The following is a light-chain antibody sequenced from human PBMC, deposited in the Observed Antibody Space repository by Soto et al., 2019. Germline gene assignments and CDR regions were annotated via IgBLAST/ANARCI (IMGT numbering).Light chain of an antibody. CDR3: QQYYDTPST. Sequence: DIVMTQSPDSLAVSLGERATINCKSSQSVLYSSNNNNYIAWYQQKPGQPPKLLIYWASTRESGVPDRFSGSGSGPDFTLTISSLQAEDVAIYYCQQYYDTPSTFGQGTKVAIK. J-gene: IGKJ1*01. V-gene: IGKV4-1*01. CDR1: QSVLYSSNNNNY. CDR2: WAS.